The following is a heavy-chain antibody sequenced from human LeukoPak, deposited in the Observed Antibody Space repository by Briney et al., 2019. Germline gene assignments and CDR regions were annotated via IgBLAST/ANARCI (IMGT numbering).Heavy chain of an antibody. J-gene: IGHJ5*02. D-gene: IGHD2-2*01. CDR1: GYTFTSYG. V-gene: IGHV1-18*01. CDR2: ISAYNGNT. CDR3: ARADCSSTSCPWANWFDP. Sequence: ASVKVSCKASGYTFTSYGISWVRQAPGQGLEWMGWISAYNGNTNYAQKFQGRVTMTRDTSISTAYMELSRLRSDDTAVYYCARADCSSTSCPWANWFDPWGQGTLVTVSS.